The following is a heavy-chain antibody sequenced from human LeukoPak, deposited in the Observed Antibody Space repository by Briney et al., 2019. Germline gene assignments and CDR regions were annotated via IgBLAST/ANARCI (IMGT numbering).Heavy chain of an antibody. CDR3: ARDFGSTGGHTFDY. V-gene: IGHV6-1*01. D-gene: IGHD1-26*01. CDR1: GDTVSSKNGA. J-gene: IGHJ4*02. Sequence: SQTLSLTCAVSGDTVSSKNGAWIWIRQSPSRDLNWLGSTYYCSKWYDDYAKSMVGLMTINQDTTKNQYSLHLNSVTPDDTAVYYGARDFGSTGGHTFDYWGQGTLVTVSS. CDR2: TYYCSKWYD.